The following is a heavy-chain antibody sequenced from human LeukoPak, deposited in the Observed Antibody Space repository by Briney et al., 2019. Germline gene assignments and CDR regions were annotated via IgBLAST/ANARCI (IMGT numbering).Heavy chain of an antibody. CDR3: AKVTYGSGAYGAFDY. J-gene: IGHJ4*02. V-gene: IGHV3-23*01. Sequence: GGTLRLSCAASGFTFSSHGMSWVRQAPGKGLEWVSTISGSGDNTYYADSVKGRFTISRDNSKNTLYLQMNSLRAEDTAVYYCAKVTYGSGAYGAFDYWGQGTLVTVSS. CDR1: GFTFSSHG. CDR2: ISGSGDNT. D-gene: IGHD3-10*01.